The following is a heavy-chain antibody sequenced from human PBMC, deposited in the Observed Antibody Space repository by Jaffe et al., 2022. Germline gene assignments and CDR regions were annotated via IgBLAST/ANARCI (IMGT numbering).Heavy chain of an antibody. CDR2: ISSSSSTI. CDR1: GFTFSSYS. D-gene: IGHD3-16*02. Sequence: EVQLVESGGGLVQPGGSLRLSCAASGFTFSSYSMNWVRQAPGKGLEWVSYISSSSSTIYYADSVKGRFTISRDNAKNSLYLQMNSLRAEDTAVYYCARDTRDLGELSPYYYYYMDVWGKGTTVTVSS. J-gene: IGHJ6*03. CDR3: ARDTRDLGELSPYYYYYMDV. V-gene: IGHV3-48*01.